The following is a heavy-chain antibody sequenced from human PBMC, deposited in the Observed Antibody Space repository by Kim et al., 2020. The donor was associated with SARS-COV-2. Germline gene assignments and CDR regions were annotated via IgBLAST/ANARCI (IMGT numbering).Heavy chain of an antibody. CDR3: AVLPTYFNVLTCYPLDY. Sequence: VKGRFTISRDNSKNTLYLQMNSLRAEDTAVYYCAVLPTYFNVLTCYPLDYWGQGTMVTVSS. J-gene: IGHJ4*02. D-gene: IGHD3-9*01. V-gene: IGHV3-23*01.